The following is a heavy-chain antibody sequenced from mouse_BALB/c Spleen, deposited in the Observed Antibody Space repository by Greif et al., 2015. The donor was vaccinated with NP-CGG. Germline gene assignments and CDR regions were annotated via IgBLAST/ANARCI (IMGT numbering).Heavy chain of an antibody. Sequence: EVQLQESGGGLVQPGGSRKLSCAASGFTFSSFGMHWVRQAPEKGLEWVAYISSGSSTIYYADTVKGRFTISRDNPKNTLFLQMTSLRSEDTAMYYCARQNYGSSYGRYFDVWGAGTTVTVSS. J-gene: IGHJ1*01. V-gene: IGHV5-17*02. D-gene: IGHD1-1*01. CDR3: ARQNYGSSYGRYFDV. CDR2: ISSGSSTI. CDR1: GFTFSSFG.